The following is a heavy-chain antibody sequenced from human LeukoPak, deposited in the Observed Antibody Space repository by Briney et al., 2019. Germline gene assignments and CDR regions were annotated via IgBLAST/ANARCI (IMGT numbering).Heavy chain of an antibody. J-gene: IGHJ4*02. Sequence: SETLSLTCTVSGYSISSGYYWGWIRQPPGKGLEWIGSIYHSGSTYYNPSLKSRVTISVDTSKNQFSLKLSSVTAADTAVYYCARGGVLGSSTVTYFDYWGQGTLVTVSS. CDR2: IYHSGST. D-gene: IGHD4-17*01. CDR1: GYSISSGYY. CDR3: ARGGVLGSSTVTYFDY. V-gene: IGHV4-38-2*02.